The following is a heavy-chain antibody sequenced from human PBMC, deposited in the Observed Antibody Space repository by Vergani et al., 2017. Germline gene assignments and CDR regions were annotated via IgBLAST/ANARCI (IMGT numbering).Heavy chain of an antibody. J-gene: IGHJ4*02. D-gene: IGHD3-9*01. CDR3: ARGDDGILTGYRY. Sequence: QVQVVQSGAAVKKSGASVKVSCKTSGYTFSNYYMHWVRQAPGQGLEWMGIINPSGGHTNYAQKFQGRVTMTRDTSTRTVYMELCSLRSEDTAIYYCARGDDGILTGYRYWGQGTLVTVSA. CDR2: INPSGGHT. V-gene: IGHV1-46*03. CDR1: GYTFSNYY.